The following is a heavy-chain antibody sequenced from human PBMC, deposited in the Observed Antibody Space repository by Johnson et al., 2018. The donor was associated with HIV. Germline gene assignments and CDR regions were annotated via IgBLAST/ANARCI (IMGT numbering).Heavy chain of an antibody. CDR3: RGDDFWSGPDAFDI. Sequence: QVQLVESGGGVIRPGGSLRLSCATSGFTFDDYGMSWVRQAPGKGLEWVAVISYDGSNKYYADSVKGRFTISRDSSKSTLYLQMNSLRAEDTAVYYCRGDDFWSGPDAFDIWGQGTMVTVSS. J-gene: IGHJ3*02. D-gene: IGHD3-3*01. CDR1: GFTFDDYG. CDR2: ISYDGSNK. V-gene: IGHV3-30*19.